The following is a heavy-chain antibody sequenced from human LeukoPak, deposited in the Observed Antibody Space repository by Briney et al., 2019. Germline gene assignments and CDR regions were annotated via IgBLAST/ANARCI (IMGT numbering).Heavy chain of an antibody. V-gene: IGHV3-33*08. Sequence: PGRSPRLSCAASGFTFSSYGMHWVRQAPGKGLEWVAVIWYDGTDKYYADSVKGRFTISRDNSKNTLYLQMNSLRAEDTAVYYCARGESGWYYYYYGMDVWGQGTTVTVSS. D-gene: IGHD6-19*01. CDR2: IWYDGTDK. J-gene: IGHJ6*02. CDR3: ARGESGWYYYYYGMDV. CDR1: GFTFSSYG.